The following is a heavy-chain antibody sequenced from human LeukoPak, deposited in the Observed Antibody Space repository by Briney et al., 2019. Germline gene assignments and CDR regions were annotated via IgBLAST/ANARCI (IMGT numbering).Heavy chain of an antibody. V-gene: IGHV3-48*04. CDR2: ISSSGDTI. CDR1: GFTFSSYS. J-gene: IGHJ4*02. D-gene: IGHD7-27*01. Sequence: PGGSLRLSCAASGFTFSSYSMNWVRQAPGKGLEWISYISSSGDTIYYADSVKGRFTISRDNAKNSLYLQMNTLRAEDTAVYYCARDKGATLTADYFDFWGQGTLVTVSS. CDR3: ARDKGATLTADYFDF.